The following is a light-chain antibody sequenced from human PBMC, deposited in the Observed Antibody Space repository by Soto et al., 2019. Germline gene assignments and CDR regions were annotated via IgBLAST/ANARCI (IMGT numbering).Light chain of an antibody. CDR2: RNE. Sequence: QSVLTQPPSVSGSPGQRITISCSGDSSNIGDHFDYWYHQVPETAPKLLIYRNEERPSGVPDRCSGSKSGTSASLAISGLRAEDEADYYCATWDDSFRGLFGGGTQLTVL. CDR1: SSNIGDHF. V-gene: IGLV1-47*01. J-gene: IGLJ3*02. CDR3: ATWDDSFRGL.